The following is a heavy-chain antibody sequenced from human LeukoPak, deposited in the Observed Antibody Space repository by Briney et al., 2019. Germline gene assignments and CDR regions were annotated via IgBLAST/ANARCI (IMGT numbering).Heavy chain of an antibody. J-gene: IGHJ4*02. CDR2: ITRTGTTI. CDR3: AKDQYGGNPQYYFDY. D-gene: IGHD4-23*01. V-gene: IGHV3-48*03. CDR1: GFTFSSFE. Sequence: QPGGSLRLSCAASGFTFSSFEMLWVRQAPGKGLDWISYITRTGTTIYYADSVKGRFTISRDNSKNTLYLQMNSLRAEDTAVYYCAKDQYGGNPQYYFDYWGQGTLVTVSS.